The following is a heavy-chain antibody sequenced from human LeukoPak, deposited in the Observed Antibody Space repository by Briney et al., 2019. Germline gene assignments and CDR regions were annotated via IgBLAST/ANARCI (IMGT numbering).Heavy chain of an antibody. D-gene: IGHD2-2*01. CDR2: IYYSGST. V-gene: IGHV4-59*01. Sequence: PSETLSLTCTVSGGSISSYYWSWIRQPPGKGLEWIGYIYYSGSTNYNPSLKSRVTISVDTSKNQFSLKLSSVTAADTAVYYCARSSTTDANHYYYYYMDVWGRGTTVTVSS. CDR1: GGSISSYY. CDR3: ARSSTTDANHYYYYYMDV. J-gene: IGHJ6*03.